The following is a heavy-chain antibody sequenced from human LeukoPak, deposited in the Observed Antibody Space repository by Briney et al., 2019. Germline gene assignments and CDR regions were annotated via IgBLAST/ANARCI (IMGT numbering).Heavy chain of an antibody. J-gene: IGHJ4*02. CDR3: ARSLRTFVTVTTIFDY. Sequence: SVKVSCKASGGTFSSYAISWVRQAPGQGLEWMGGIIPIFGTADYAQKFQGRVTITADESTSTAYMELNSLRSEDTAVYYCARSLRTFVTVTTIFDYWGQGTLVTVSS. CDR2: IIPIFGTA. CDR1: GGTFSSYA. V-gene: IGHV1-69*13. D-gene: IGHD4-17*01.